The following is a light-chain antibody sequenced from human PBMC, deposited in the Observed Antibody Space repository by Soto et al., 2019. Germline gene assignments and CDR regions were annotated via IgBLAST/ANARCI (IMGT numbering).Light chain of an antibody. CDR3: QKYGSALPT. V-gene: IGKV3-20*01. J-gene: IGKJ3*01. CDR2: HAS. CDR1: ESIDNNF. Sequence: EIVLTQSPGTLSFSPGERATLSCRASESIDNNFLAWYQQKLGQAPRFLIYHASSRANGIPNGFSGSGSVTDFTLTIMRLEPKIIVVSYCQKYGSALPTICTGTKMDVE.